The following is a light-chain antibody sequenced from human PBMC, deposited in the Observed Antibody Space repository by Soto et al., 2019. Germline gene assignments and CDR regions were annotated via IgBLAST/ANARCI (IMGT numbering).Light chain of an antibody. CDR2: AAS. CDR1: QSILTY. Sequence: DLQMTQSPSSLSASVGDRVTLTCRASQSILTYLNWYQQKPGKAPKLLIFAASNLQTGVPSRFSGSGSGTDFTLTITSLQPEDFATYYCQQSHYSPRTFGGGTKMEIK. J-gene: IGKJ4*01. CDR3: QQSHYSPRT. V-gene: IGKV1-39*01.